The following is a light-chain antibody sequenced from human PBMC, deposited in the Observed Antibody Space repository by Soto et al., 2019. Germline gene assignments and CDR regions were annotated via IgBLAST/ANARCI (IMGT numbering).Light chain of an antibody. CDR2: GAS. CDR1: QSVSSN. V-gene: IGKV3-15*01. Sequence: EIVMTQSPATLSVSPGERATLSCRSSQSVSSNLAWYQQKPGQAPRLLIYGASTRATGIPVRFSGSGSGTEFTLTISSLQSEDFAVYYCQQYNNWPPSIIFGQGTRLEIK. CDR3: QQYNNWPPSII. J-gene: IGKJ5*01.